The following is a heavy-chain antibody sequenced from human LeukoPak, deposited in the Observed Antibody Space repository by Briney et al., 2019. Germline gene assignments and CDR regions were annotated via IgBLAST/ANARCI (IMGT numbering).Heavy chain of an antibody. V-gene: IGHV4-34*01. D-gene: IGHD2-15*01. CDR3: ARGVLNIVVVVAATIRNFKFDP. CDR1: GGSFSDYY. CDR2: INHSGST. Sequence: SETLSLTCALFGGSFSDYYWSWIRQPPGKGLEWIGEINHSGSTNYNPSLKSRVTISVDTSKNQFSLKLSSVTAADTAVYYCARGVLNIVVVVAATIRNFKFDPWGQGTLVTVSS. J-gene: IGHJ5*02.